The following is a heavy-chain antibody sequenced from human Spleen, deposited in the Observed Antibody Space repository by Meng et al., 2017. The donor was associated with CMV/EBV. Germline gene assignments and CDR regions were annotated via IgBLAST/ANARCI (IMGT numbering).Heavy chain of an antibody. CDR1: GFTFSRFW. CDR2: INPDGSEK. CDR3: AKAFSSSWYREYYDF. J-gene: IGHJ4*02. Sequence: GGSLRLSCAASGFTFSRFWMAWVRQPPGKGPEWVADINPDGSEKHCVDSVRGRFTISRDNAKNSLYLQMNSLRAEDTAIYYCAKAFSSSWYREYYDFWGQGTLVTVSS. V-gene: IGHV3-7*03. D-gene: IGHD6-13*01.